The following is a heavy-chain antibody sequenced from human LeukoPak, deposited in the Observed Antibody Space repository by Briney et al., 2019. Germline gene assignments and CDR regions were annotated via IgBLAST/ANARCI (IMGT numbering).Heavy chain of an antibody. Sequence: ASVKVSCKASGYTFTSYGICWVRQAPGQGLEWMGWISAYNGNTNYAQKLQGRVTMTTDTSTSTAYMELRSLRSDDTAVYYCARDKPYYYDSSGYSGDYWGQGTLVTVSS. CDR2: ISAYNGNT. CDR1: GYTFTSYG. D-gene: IGHD3-22*01. J-gene: IGHJ4*02. V-gene: IGHV1-18*01. CDR3: ARDKPYYYDSSGYSGDY.